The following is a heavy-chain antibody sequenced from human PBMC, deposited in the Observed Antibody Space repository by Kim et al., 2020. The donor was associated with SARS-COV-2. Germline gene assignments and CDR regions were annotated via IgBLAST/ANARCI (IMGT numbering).Heavy chain of an antibody. Sequence: ASVKVSCKASGYTFTGYYMHWVRQAPGQGLEWMGWINPKSGGTNYAQKFQGRVTMTRDTSISTAYMELNRLRSDDTAVYYCARDQYSGYVWFDYWGQGTLVTVSS. CDR3: ARDQYSGYVWFDY. D-gene: IGHD5-12*01. CDR2: INPKSGGT. J-gene: IGHJ4*02. V-gene: IGHV1-2*02. CDR1: GYTFTGYY.